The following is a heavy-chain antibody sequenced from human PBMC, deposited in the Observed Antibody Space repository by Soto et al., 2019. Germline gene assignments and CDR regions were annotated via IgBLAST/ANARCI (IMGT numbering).Heavy chain of an antibody. CDR1: GGSISSGDYY. CDR2: IYYSGST. Sequence: TLSVSCTVSGGSISSGDYYGSWIRQSPGKGLDRIGYIYYSGSTNYNPSLKSRVTISVDTSKNQFSLKLSSVTAADTAVYYCARHFRYPHYYSCYIDVPGKGTSVTVSS. V-gene: IGHV4-30-4*01. D-gene: IGHD1-26*01. J-gene: IGHJ6*03. CDR3: ARHFRYPHYYSCYIDV.